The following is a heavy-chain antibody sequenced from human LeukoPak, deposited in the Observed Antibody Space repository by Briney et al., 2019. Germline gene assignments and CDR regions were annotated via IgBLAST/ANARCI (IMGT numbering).Heavy chain of an antibody. D-gene: IGHD3-10*01. J-gene: IGHJ5*02. CDR1: GGSISSYY. V-gene: IGHV4-59*01. Sequence: SETLSLTCTVSGGSISSYYWSWIRQPPGKGLEWIGYVYYSGSTNYNPSLKSRDTISVDTSKNQFSLKLNSVTAADTAVYYCARGHYNIGPWGQGTLVTVSS. CDR2: VYYSGST. CDR3: ARGHYNIGP.